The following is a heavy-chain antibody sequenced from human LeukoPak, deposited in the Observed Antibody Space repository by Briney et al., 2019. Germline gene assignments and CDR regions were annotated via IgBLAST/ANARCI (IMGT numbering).Heavy chain of an antibody. Sequence: GGSLRLSCAASGFTFSSYSMNWVRQAPGRGLEWVASISTSRRSKYYANSVKGRFTISRNNPKNSLYLQMNSLRAEDTAVYYCARDSTRCSGGSCYLRYWGQGTLGTVS. D-gene: IGHD2-15*01. CDR1: GFTFSSYS. CDR2: ISTSRRSK. V-gene: IGHV3-21*01. J-gene: IGHJ4*02. CDR3: ARDSTRCSGGSCYLRY.